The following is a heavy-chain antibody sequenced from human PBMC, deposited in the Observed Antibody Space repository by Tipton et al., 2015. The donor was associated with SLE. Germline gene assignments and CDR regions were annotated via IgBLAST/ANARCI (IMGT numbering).Heavy chain of an antibody. Sequence: TLSLTCTVSGGSISSHYWSWIRQPPGKGLEWIGYIYYSGSTNYNPSLKSRVTISVDTSKNQFSLKLSSVTTADTAVYFCARVYTNAFDYWGQGALVTISS. V-gene: IGHV4-59*11. CDR2: IYYSGST. CDR3: ARVYTNAFDY. J-gene: IGHJ4*02. D-gene: IGHD2-2*02. CDR1: GGSISSHY.